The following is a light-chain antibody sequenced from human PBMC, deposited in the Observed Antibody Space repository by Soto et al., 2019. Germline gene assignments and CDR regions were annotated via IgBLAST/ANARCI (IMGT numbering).Light chain of an antibody. CDR1: QSLLHSDGNTY. J-gene: IGKJ5*01. CDR3: MQITQFTPT. Sequence: DIVMTQTPLSSPVTLGQPASISCRPSQSLLHSDGNTYLSWLQQRQGQPPRLXIYKISNRLSGVPDRFSGSGAGTDCTLKISRVEAEDVGVDYCMQITQFTPTFGQGTRLEIK. V-gene: IGKV2-24*01. CDR2: KIS.